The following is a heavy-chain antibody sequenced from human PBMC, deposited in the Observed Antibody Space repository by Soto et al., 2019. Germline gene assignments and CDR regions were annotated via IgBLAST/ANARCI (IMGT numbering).Heavy chain of an antibody. CDR2: IYPGDSDT. CDR1: WCTCTNYG. V-gene: IGHV5-51*01. Sequence: VVSLRISCRGAWCTCTNYGIVWVRKIPGKGLEWMGIIYPGDSDTRYSPSFQGQVTISADRSISTAYLQWSSLKASDTGMYYCARYPTLTDYFFHGMDVWGQGPTLTVSS. CDR3: ARYPTLTDYFFHGMDV. J-gene: IGHJ6*02. D-gene: IGHD4-17*01.